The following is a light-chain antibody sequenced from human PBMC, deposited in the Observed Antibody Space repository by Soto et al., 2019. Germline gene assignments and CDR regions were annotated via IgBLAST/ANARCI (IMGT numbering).Light chain of an antibody. CDR3: QQFHSFSRT. CDR2: ASS. Sequence: DIQMTQSPSSLSASVGDRVTITCRASQNIKNYLNWYQQKPGKAPKLLIYASSSLQSGVPSRFSGSGSGADFILTISSLQSEDFATYYCQQFHSFSRTFGQGTKVEVK. V-gene: IGKV1-39*01. J-gene: IGKJ1*01. CDR1: QNIKNY.